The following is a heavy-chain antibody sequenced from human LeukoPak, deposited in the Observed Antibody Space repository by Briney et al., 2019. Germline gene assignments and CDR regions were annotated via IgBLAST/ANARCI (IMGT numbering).Heavy chain of an antibody. D-gene: IGHD1-26*01. CDR2: ISADGTT. CDR1: GLNFDKYA. J-gene: IGHJ6*02. Sequence: PGGSLRLTCTASGLNFDKYAMHWVRHRPGKGLEWVAVISADGTTDHADSVKGRFTVSRDNSKESLFLQMSSLRDEDTALYYCATWAFYHGLDVWGQGTTVTVSS. CDR3: ATWAFYHGLDV. V-gene: IGHV3-43*02.